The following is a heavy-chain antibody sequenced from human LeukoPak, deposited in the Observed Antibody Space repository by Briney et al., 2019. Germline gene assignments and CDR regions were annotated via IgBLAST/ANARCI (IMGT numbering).Heavy chain of an antibody. V-gene: IGHV1-69*04. CDR1: GGTFSSYA. Sequence: SVKVSCKASGGTFSSYAISWVRQAPGQGLEWMGRIIPILGIANYAQKFQGRVTITADKSTSTAYMELSSLRSEDTAVYYCARGTTVTTTSDFDYWGQGTLVTVSS. CDR2: IIPILGIA. D-gene: IGHD4-17*01. J-gene: IGHJ4*02. CDR3: ARGTTVTTTSDFDY.